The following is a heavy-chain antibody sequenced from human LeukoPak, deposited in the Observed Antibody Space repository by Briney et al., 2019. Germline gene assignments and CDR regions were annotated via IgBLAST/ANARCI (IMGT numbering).Heavy chain of an antibody. CDR2: IIPILGIA. D-gene: IGHD6-6*01. Sequence: ASVKVSCKASGGTFSSYAISWVRQAPGQGLEWMGRIIPILGIANYAQKFQGRVTITADKSTSTAYMELSSLRSEDTAVYYCARDLLGYSSSSPWFDPRGQGTLVTVSS. V-gene: IGHV1-69*04. CDR3: ARDLLGYSSSSPWFDP. CDR1: GGTFSSYA. J-gene: IGHJ5*02.